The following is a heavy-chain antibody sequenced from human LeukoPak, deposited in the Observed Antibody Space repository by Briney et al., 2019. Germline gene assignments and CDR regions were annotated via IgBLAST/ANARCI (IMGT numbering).Heavy chain of an antibody. V-gene: IGHV3-11*01. CDR1: GFTFSDYY. J-gene: IGHJ4*02. Sequence: AGGSLRLSCAASGFTFSDYYMSWIRQAPGKGLEWVSYISSGGSTIYYADSVKGRFTISRDNAKNSLYLQMNSLRAEDTAVYYCARDWGVAYYYDSSGYPFDYWGQGTLVTVSS. D-gene: IGHD3-22*01. CDR3: ARDWGVAYYYDSSGYPFDY. CDR2: ISSGGSTI.